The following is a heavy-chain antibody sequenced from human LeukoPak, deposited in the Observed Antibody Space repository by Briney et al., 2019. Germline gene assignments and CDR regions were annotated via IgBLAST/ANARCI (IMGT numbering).Heavy chain of an antibody. J-gene: IGHJ4*02. V-gene: IGHV4-59*08. Sequence: PSETLSLTCDISGTAISSYVWNWIRQSPAKGLEWIGYFYHNGGTSYNPSLRSRVTISVDSSQKKLSLQVTSMTAADTAIYYCAGGRMGRYYDHWGQGTLVAVST. CDR1: GTAISSYV. D-gene: IGHD1-26*01. CDR3: AGGRMGRYYDH. CDR2: FYHNGGT.